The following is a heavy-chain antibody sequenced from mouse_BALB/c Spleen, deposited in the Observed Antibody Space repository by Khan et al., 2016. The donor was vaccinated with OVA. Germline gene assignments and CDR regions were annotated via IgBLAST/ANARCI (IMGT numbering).Heavy chain of an antibody. Sequence: QVQLQQPGAELVNPGASVNLSCKASGYTLTSYWMHWVKQRPGQGLEWIGEINPSNGRTNYNEKFKSKATLNVDKYSRAAYMQISSPTSENSAVYYCDRLLINFDYWGQGTTLTVSS. CDR1: GYTLTSYW. CDR3: DRLLINFDY. V-gene: IGHV1S81*02. CDR2: INPSNGRT. D-gene: IGHD2-1*01. J-gene: IGHJ2*01.